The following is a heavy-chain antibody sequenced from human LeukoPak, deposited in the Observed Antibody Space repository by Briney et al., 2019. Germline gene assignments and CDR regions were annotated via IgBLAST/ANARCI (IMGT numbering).Heavy chain of an antibody. V-gene: IGHV3-7*03. CDR2: INHNGNVN. CDR1: GFTFSSYW. CDR3: ARGGGLDV. Sequence: GGSLRLSCAASGFTFSSYWMNWARQAPGKGLEWVASINHNGNVNYYVDSVKGRFTISRDNAKNLLYLQMSNLRAEDTAVYFCARGGGLDVWGQGATVTVSS. J-gene: IGHJ6*02. D-gene: IGHD3-16*01.